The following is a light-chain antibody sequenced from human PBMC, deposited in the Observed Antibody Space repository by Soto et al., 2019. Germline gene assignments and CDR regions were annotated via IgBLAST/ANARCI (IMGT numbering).Light chain of an antibody. CDR3: SSYTTNITPVV. Sequence: QSALTQPASVSGSPGQSITISCTGTSGDIGGYNYVSWYQQHPGKAPKLLISEVTNRPSGVSNRFSGSKSGNTASLTISGLPAEDDADYYCSSYTTNITPVVFGGGTKLTVL. CDR1: SGDIGGYNY. CDR2: EVT. J-gene: IGLJ2*01. V-gene: IGLV2-14*01.